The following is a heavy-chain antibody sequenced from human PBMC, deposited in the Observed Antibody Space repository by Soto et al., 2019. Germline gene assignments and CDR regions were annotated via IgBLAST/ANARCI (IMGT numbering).Heavy chain of an antibody. Sequence: QIHLVQSGAEVKKPGASVRVSCKTSGYSYRLYAITWVRQAPGQGLEWMGWISTYNHDTRYAQRFQGRLSMATDTSTSTAYMELRSLTSDDTAVYYCARDPSNTGGEKLYLDYWGQGTMVTVSS. V-gene: IGHV1-18*01. CDR1: GYSYRLYA. CDR3: ARDPSNTGGEKLYLDY. CDR2: ISTYNHDT. D-gene: IGHD2-8*02. J-gene: IGHJ4*02.